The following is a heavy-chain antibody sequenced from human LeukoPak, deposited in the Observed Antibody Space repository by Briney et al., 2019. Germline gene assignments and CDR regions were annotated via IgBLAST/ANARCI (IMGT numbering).Heavy chain of an antibody. V-gene: IGHV4-59*01. CDR2: IYYSGDI. D-gene: IGHD3-3*01. Sequence: KSSETLSLTCTVSGASISRYYWHWIRQPPGKGLEWIGFIYYSGDINYNPSLKSRVNISVDTSKNQFSLELTSVTAADTAVYYCARDLSQVGVVTLGASDIWGQGTMVTVSS. CDR3: ARDLSQVGVVTLGASDI. CDR1: GASISRYY. J-gene: IGHJ3*02.